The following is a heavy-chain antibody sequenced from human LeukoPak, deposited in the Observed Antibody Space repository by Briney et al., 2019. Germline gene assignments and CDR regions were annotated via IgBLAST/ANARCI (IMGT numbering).Heavy chain of an antibody. CDR2: IHYSGST. V-gene: IGHV4-39*07. CDR3: ARVGDSSGYYLYYFDY. Sequence: SETLSLTCTVSGGSISSSSYYWGWIRQPPGKGLEWIGSIHYSGSTNYNPSLKSRVTISVDTSKNQFSLKLSSVTAADTAVYYCARVGDSSGYYLYYFDYWGQGTLVTVSS. J-gene: IGHJ4*02. D-gene: IGHD3-22*01. CDR1: GGSISSSSYY.